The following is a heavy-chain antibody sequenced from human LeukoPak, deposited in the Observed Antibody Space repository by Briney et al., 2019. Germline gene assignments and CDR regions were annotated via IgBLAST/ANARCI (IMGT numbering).Heavy chain of an antibody. V-gene: IGHV3-20*04. CDR2: INWNGGST. Sequence: GGSLRLSCAASGFTFDDYGMSWVRHAPGKGLEWVSGINWNGGSTVYADSVKGRFTISRDNAKNSLYLQMNSLRAEDTAVYYCARADSSIAARLSRSSIFNYYYYMDVWGKGTTVTVSS. J-gene: IGHJ6*03. D-gene: IGHD6-6*01. CDR1: GFTFDDYG. CDR3: ARADSSIAARLSRSSIFNYYYYMDV.